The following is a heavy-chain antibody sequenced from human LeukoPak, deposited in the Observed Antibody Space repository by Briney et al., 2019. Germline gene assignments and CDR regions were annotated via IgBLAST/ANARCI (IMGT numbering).Heavy chain of an antibody. CDR3: ARGGGLGCSGGSCYGHYYYGMDV. V-gene: IGHV1-2*02. CDR2: FNLNGGGK. CDR1: GYTFTASL. D-gene: IGHD2-15*01. J-gene: IGHJ6*02. Sequence: ASVKVSCKASGYTFTASLINGCRQPPGQGLKGWGGFNLNGGGKNYAQKFQGRVTMTRDTSISTAYMELSRLRSDDTAVYYCARGGGLGCSGGSCYGHYYYGMDVWGQGTTVTVSS.